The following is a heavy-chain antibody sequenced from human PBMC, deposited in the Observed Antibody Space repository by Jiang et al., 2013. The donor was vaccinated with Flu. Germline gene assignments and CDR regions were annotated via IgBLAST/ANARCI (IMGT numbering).Heavy chain of an antibody. D-gene: IGHD3-16*01. V-gene: IGHV3-30*01. Sequence: VQLLESGGGVVQPGRSLRLSCAASGFTFSSYAMHWVRQAPGRGLEWVAVISYDGSNKYYADSVKGRFTISRDNSKNTLYLQMNSLRAEDTAVYYCASLDTDTFGWSMVNDAFDIWAKGQWSPSPQ. CDR2: ISYDGSNK. CDR1: GFTFSSYA. J-gene: IGHJ3*02. CDR3: ASLDTDTFGWSMVNDAFDI.